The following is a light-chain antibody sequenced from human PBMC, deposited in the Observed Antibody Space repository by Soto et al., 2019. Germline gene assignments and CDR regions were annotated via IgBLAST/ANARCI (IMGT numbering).Light chain of an antibody. J-gene: IGKJ4*01. V-gene: IGKV3-20*01. CDR2: GAS. CDR3: QQYGSSPLT. CDR1: KMVSNNN. Sequence: EIVLTQSPGTRSWSPGERPPLPCRPSKMVSNNNLAGYQQKPGQAPRLLIHGASGRATGIPDRFSGSGSGTDFTLTISRLEPEDFAVFYCQQYGSSPLTFGGGTKVEIK.